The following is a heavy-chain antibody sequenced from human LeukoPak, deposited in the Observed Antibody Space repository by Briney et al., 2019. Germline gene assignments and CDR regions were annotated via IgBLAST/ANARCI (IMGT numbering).Heavy chain of an antibody. CDR2: IYTSGST. CDR1: GGSISSYY. Sequence: KASETLSPTCTVSGGSISSYYWSWIRQPAGKGLEWIGRIYTSGSTNYNPSLKSRVTMSVDTSKNQFSLKLSSVTAADTAVYYCASTHSSSWYSTADYWGQGTLVTVSS. V-gene: IGHV4-4*07. D-gene: IGHD6-13*01. CDR3: ASTHSSSWYSTADY. J-gene: IGHJ4*02.